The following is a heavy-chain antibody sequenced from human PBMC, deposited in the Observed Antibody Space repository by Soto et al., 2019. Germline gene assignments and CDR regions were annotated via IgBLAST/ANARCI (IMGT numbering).Heavy chain of an antibody. CDR3: ARDDASILTGYYYYYGMDV. J-gene: IGHJ6*02. D-gene: IGHD3-9*01. CDR2: IWYDGSNK. V-gene: IGHV3-33*01. CDR1: GFTFSSYG. Sequence: GGSLRLSCAASGFTFSSYGMHWVRQAPGKGLEWVAVIWYDGSNKYYADSVKGRFTISRDNSKNTLYLQMNSLRAEDTAVYYCARDDASILTGYYYYYGMDVWGQGTTVTVSS.